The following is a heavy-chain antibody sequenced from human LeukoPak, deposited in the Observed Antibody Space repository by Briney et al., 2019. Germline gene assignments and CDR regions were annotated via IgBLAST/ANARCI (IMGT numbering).Heavy chain of an antibody. D-gene: IGHD6-13*01. CDR3: ARHRATAGLYDAFDI. J-gene: IGHJ3*02. CDR1: GGSFSGYY. CDR2: INHSGST. V-gene: IGHV4-34*01. Sequence: SETLSLTCAVYGGSFSGYYWSWIRQPPGKGLEWIGEINHSGSTNYNPSLKSRVTISVDTSKNQFSLKLSSVTAPDTAVYYCARHRATAGLYDAFDIWGQGTMGTVSS.